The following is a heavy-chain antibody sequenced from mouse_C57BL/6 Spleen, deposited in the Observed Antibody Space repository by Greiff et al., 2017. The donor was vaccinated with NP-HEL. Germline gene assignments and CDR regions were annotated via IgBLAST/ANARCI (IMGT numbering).Heavy chain of an antibody. V-gene: IGHV1-59*01. J-gene: IGHJ2*01. Sequence: VQLQQPGAELVRPGTSVKLSCKASGYTFTSYWMHWVKQRPGQGLEWIGVIDPSDSYTNYNQKFKGKATLTVDTSSRTAYMQLSSLTSEDSAVYYCARSDSSGLDYWGQGTTLTVSS. CDR3: ARSDSSGLDY. CDR2: IDPSDSYT. D-gene: IGHD3-2*02. CDR1: GYTFTSYW.